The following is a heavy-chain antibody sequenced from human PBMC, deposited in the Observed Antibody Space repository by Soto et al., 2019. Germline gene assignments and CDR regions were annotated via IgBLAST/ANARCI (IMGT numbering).Heavy chain of an antibody. V-gene: IGHV1-18*01. J-gene: IGHJ4*02. Sequence: QVQLVQSGAEVKKPGASVKVSCKASGYTFSSYGISWVRQAPGQGLEWMGWISGYNGNTNYAQNLQGRVTMTTDTSTSTAYMELRSLGSDDTAVYYCARRGLLEWLSHHDYWGQGTLVTVSS. CDR1: GYTFSSYG. D-gene: IGHD3-3*01. CDR2: ISGYNGNT. CDR3: ARRGLLEWLSHHDY.